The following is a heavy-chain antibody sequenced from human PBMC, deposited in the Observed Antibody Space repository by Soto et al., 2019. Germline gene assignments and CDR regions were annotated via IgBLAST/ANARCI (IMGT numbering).Heavy chain of an antibody. V-gene: IGHV3-23*01. CDR1: GFTFSGYA. D-gene: IGHD2-21*02. CDR2: ISGSGGST. J-gene: IGHJ4*01. Sequence: GGSLRLSCAASGFTFSGYAMSWVRKAPGKGLEWVSAISGSGGSTYYADSVKGRFTISRDNSINTAYLEWGGLKASDTALYYCARLSTVLTVRAPSDLWGQGTLVTVSS. CDR3: ARLSTVLTVRAPSDL.